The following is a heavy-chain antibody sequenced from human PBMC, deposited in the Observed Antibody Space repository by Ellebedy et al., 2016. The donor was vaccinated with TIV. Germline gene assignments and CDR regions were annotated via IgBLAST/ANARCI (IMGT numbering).Heavy chain of an antibody. CDR1: GGSISSSNW. CDR2: IYHSGST. J-gene: IGHJ5*02. Sequence: MPSETLSLTCAVSGGSISSSNWWSWVRQPPGKGLEWIGEIYHSGSTNYNPSLKSRVTISVDKSKNQFSLKLSSVTAADTAVYYCAGEENYGSGSYSLSNWFDPWGQGTLVTVSS. CDR3: AGEENYGSGSYSLSNWFDP. V-gene: IGHV4-4*02. D-gene: IGHD3-10*01.